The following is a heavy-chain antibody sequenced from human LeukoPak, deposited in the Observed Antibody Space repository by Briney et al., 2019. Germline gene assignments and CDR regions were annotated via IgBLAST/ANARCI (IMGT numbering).Heavy chain of an antibody. CDR2: INHSGST. Sequence: PSETLSLTCAVHGGSFNSYYLSWIRQSPGKGLEWIGEINHSGSTNYNPPLMSRVTISVDTSKNQFSLKLTSVTAADTAVFYCARVFERGYTSSWYEDYWGQGILVTVSS. V-gene: IGHV4-34*01. CDR3: ARVFERGYTSSWYEDY. CDR1: GGSFNSYY. J-gene: IGHJ4*02. D-gene: IGHD6-13*01.